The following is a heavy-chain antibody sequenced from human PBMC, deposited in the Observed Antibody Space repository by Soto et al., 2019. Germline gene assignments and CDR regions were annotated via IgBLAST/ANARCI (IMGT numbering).Heavy chain of an antibody. CDR2: IYSGGST. J-gene: IGHJ4*02. D-gene: IGHD3-3*01. Sequence: VGSLRLSCAASGFTVSSNYMSWVRQAPGKGLEWVSVIYSGGSTYYADSVKGRFTISRDNSKNTLYLQMNSLRAEDTAVYYCARGDITIFGVVIPFDYWGQGTLVTVSS. CDR1: GFTVSSNY. CDR3: ARGDITIFGVVIPFDY. V-gene: IGHV3-53*01.